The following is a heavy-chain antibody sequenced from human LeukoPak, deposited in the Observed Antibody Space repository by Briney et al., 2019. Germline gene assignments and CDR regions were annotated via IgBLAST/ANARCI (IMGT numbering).Heavy chain of an antibody. D-gene: IGHD2-8*02. CDR3: ATYRQVLLPFES. Sequence: GGSLRLSCAASGFTFSHYWMHWVRQAPGEGLVWVSRINTDGSSTSYADSVKGRFTISRDNSKSTLSLQMNSLRAEDAAIYYCATYRQVLLPFESWGQGTLVTVSS. V-gene: IGHV3-74*01. CDR2: INTDGSST. J-gene: IGHJ4*02. CDR1: GFTFSHYW.